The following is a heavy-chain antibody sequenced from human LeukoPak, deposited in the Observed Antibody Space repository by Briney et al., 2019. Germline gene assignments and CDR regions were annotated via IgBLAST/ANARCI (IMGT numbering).Heavy chain of an antibody. Sequence: SQTLSLTCTVSGGSISSGDYYWSWIRQPPGKGLEWIGYIYYSGSTYYNPSLKSRVTISVDTSKNQFSLKLSSVTAADTPVYYCARVPITMVRGVISRLNRWFDPWGQGTLVTVSS. V-gene: IGHV4-30-4*01. J-gene: IGHJ5*02. CDR3: ARVPITMVRGVISRLNRWFDP. CDR1: GGSISSGDYY. D-gene: IGHD3-10*01. CDR2: IYYSGST.